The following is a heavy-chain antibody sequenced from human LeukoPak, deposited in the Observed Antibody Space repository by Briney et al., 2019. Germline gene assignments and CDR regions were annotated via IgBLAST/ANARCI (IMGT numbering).Heavy chain of an antibody. D-gene: IGHD3-16*01. CDR1: GFTFSSHG. CDR2: IRYDGSNK. J-gene: IGHJ4*02. CDR3: AKAHSDAAYTFGY. V-gene: IGHV3-30*02. Sequence: GGSLRLSCAASGFTFSSHGMHWVRQAPGKGPEWVAYIRYDGSNKNYVDSVKGRFTISRDNSKNTLFLQMNSLRAEDTAVYFCAKAHSDAAYTFGYWAQGTLATVSS.